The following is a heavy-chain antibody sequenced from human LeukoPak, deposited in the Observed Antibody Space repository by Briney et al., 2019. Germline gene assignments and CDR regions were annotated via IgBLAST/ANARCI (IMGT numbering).Heavy chain of an antibody. CDR1: GFTFSSYG. V-gene: IGHV3-30*02. D-gene: IGHD4-11*01. CDR2: IRYDGSNK. J-gene: IGHJ4*02. Sequence: GGSLRLSCAASGFTFSSYGMHWVRQAPGKGLEWVAFIRYDGSNKYYADSVKGRFTISRDNSKNTLYLQMNSLRAEDTAVYYCAKVYDYSNYEDYWGQGTLVTVSS. CDR3: AKVYDYSNYEDY.